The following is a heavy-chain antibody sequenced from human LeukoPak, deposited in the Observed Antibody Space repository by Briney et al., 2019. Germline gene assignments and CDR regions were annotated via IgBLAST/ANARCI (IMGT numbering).Heavy chain of an antibody. CDR2: ISSNGVDT. CDR3: ARWNNRYFGL. Sequence: PGGSLRLSCVAAGFSVTSNAMHWVRQAPGKGLEDVSAISSNGVDTYYGNSVKGRFTVSRDTSKNTVYLQMGSLRPEDTAVYYCARWNNRYFGLWGRGTLVTVSS. D-gene: IGHD1/OR15-1a*01. V-gene: IGHV3-64*01. CDR1: GFSVTSNA. J-gene: IGHJ2*01.